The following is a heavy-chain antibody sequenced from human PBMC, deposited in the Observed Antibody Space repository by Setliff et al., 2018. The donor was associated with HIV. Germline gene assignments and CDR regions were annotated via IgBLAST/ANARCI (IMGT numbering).Heavy chain of an antibody. CDR1: GSPFGTYD. V-gene: IGHV1-8*01. J-gene: IGHJ4*02. CDR2: MNPNSGNT. D-gene: IGHD4-4*01. CDR3: VKEYHTEVTDTRVANYFDY. Sequence: GASVKVSCKPSGSPFGTYDINWVRQATGQGLEWMGWMNPNSGNTGSAQKFQGRVSLTSNTAISTVYMELRSLRSEDTAIYYCVKEYHTEVTDTRVANYFDYWGQGMLVTVSS.